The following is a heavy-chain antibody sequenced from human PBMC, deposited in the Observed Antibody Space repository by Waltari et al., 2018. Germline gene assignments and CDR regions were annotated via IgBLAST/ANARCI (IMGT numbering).Heavy chain of an antibody. Sequence: EVQLVESGGGLVQPGGSLRLSCAPSRFNFRHHGMSGVRQAPGKGLEWVANIKQDGSDKYYVDSVKGRFTISRDNAKNSLFLQMNSLRVEDTAVYYCARDRGVIVYWGQGTLVTVSS. CDR1: RFNFRHHG. CDR2: IKQDGSDK. J-gene: IGHJ4*02. CDR3: ARDRGVIVY. V-gene: IGHV3-7*01. D-gene: IGHD3-22*01.